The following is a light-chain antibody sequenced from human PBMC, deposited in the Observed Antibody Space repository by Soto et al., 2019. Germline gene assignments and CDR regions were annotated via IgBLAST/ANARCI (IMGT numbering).Light chain of an antibody. CDR1: QSLSNSE. Sequence: IVLPHSPGKRVFSPGGRATLSCRASQSLSNSELAWYQQKPGQAPRLLIYGASSRATGIPDRFSGSGSGTDFTLTISRLEPEDSAVYYCQQHGTTFGQGTKVDIK. CDR2: GAS. CDR3: QQHGTT. V-gene: IGKV3-20*01. J-gene: IGKJ1*01.